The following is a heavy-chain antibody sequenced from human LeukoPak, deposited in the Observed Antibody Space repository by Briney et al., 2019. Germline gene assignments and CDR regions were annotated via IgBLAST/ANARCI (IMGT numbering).Heavy chain of an antibody. J-gene: IGHJ4*02. CDR3: ARSGLYYDSSGYPAPFDY. D-gene: IGHD3-22*01. Sequence: PGGSLRLSCSASGFTFTSYSMNWARQAPGKGLEWVAVLSYDGSNKYYADSVKGRFTISRDNSKNTLYLQMNSLRAEDTAVYYCARSGLYYDSSGYPAPFDYWGQGTLVTVSS. CDR1: GFTFTSYS. CDR2: LSYDGSNK. V-gene: IGHV3-30*03.